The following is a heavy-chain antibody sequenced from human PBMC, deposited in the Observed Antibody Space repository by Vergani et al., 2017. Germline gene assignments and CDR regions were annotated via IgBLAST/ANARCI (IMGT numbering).Heavy chain of an antibody. CDR2: ISWDGGST. CDR1: GSTFDDYT. V-gene: IGHV3-43*01. Sequence: EVQLVESGGVVVQPGGSLRLSCAASGSTFDDYTMHWVRQAPGKGLEWVSLISWDGGSTYYADSVKGRFTISRENSKNSLYLQMNSLRTEDTALYYCAKDTSGWPEYYYYYYGMDVWGQGTTVTVSS. D-gene: IGHD6-19*01. CDR3: AKDTSGWPEYYYYYYGMDV. J-gene: IGHJ6*02.